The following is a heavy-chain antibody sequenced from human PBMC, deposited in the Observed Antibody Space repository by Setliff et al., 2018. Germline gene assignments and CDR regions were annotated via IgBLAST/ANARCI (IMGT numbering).Heavy chain of an antibody. CDR3: AKDVAITIFGVVTSSPH. V-gene: IGHV3-23*01. Sequence: GGSLRLSCAASGFTFSSYSMNWVRQAPGKGLEWVSAISNSGGGTYYADSVKGRFTISRDNSKNTLFLQMNSLRAEDTAVYYCAKDVAITIFGVVTSSPHWGQGTLVTVSS. CDR1: GFTFSSYS. D-gene: IGHD3-3*01. CDR2: ISNSGGGT. J-gene: IGHJ4*02.